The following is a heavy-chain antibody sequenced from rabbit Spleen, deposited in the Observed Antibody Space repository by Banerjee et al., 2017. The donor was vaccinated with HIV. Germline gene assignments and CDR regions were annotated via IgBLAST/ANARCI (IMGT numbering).Heavy chain of an antibody. CDR1: GFSFSNSDY. Sequence: QEQLEESGGDLVKPGASLTLTCTASGFSFSNSDYMCWVRQAPGKGLELIGCIYVSSGSTWYASWVNGRFTISRSTSLNTVDLKMTSLTVADTATCFCARDLVGVIGWNFNLWGQGTLVTVS. J-gene: IGHJ4*01. CDR2: IYVSSGST. CDR3: ARDLVGVIGWNFNL. V-gene: IGHV1S43*01. D-gene: IGHD5-1*01.